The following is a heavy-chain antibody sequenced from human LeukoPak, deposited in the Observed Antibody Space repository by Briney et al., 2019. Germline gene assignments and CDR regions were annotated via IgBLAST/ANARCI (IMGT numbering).Heavy chain of an antibody. V-gene: IGHV3-23*01. J-gene: IGHJ4*02. Sequence: GSLRLSCAASGFTFSSYAMSWVRQAPGKGLEWVSAISGSGGSTYYADSVKGRFITSGANAKSSLFLLMTSLSAEGTAVYCWGRGHWGLDYWGQGAMVTVSS. CDR1: GFTFSSYA. CDR2: ISGSGGST. D-gene: IGHD7-27*01. CDR3: GRGHWGLDY.